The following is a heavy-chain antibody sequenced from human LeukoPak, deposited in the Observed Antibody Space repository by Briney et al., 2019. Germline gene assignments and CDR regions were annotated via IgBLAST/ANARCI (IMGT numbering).Heavy chain of an antibody. CDR3: AKDQWWEPTH. V-gene: IGHV3-23*01. CDR2: ISNNGGYT. CDR1: GFTFSSSA. J-gene: IGHJ4*02. D-gene: IGHD1-26*01. Sequence: PGGSLRLSCAASGFTFSSSAMSWVRQAPGKGLEWVSAISNNGGYTYYADSVKGRVTISRDNSKNTLYLQMTSLRAEDTAVYYCAKDQWWEPTHWGQGTLVTVSS.